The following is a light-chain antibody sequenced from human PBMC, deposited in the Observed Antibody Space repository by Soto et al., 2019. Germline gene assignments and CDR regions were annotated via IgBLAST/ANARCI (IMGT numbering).Light chain of an antibody. CDR3: QQYNHWLIT. Sequence: VRPQYPGTLSLSPGERVSLCCKASQSVYSNLAWYQYKPGQAPRLLLYGASIRAAGIPARFRGSGSGTEFTLTIISLQSEDFAVYYCQQYNHWLITFAEGTRLEIK. CDR2: GAS. J-gene: IGKJ5*01. CDR1: QSVYSN. V-gene: IGKV3D-15*01.